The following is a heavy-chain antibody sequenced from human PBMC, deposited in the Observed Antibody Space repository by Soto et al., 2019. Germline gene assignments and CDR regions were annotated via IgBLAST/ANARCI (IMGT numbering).Heavy chain of an antibody. CDR3: ARFSGGSYNTYYFYYGMDV. CDR2: IIPVFGTV. Sequence: SVKVSCMASGGTLSSYGINWVRQAPGQGLEWMGGIIPVFGTVNYAQKFQGRVTIIADGSTSTAYMELSSLRSEDTAEYYCARFSGGSYNTYYFYYGMDVWGQGTTVTVSS. CDR1: GGTLSSYG. V-gene: IGHV1-69*13. D-gene: IGHD2-15*01. J-gene: IGHJ6*02.